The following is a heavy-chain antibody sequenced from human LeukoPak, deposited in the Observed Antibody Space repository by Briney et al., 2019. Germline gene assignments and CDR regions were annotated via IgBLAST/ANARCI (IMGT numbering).Heavy chain of an antibody. CDR2: IYYSGST. D-gene: IGHD4-17*01. Sequence: SETLSLTCTVSGGSISSYYWGWIRQPPGKGLEWIGYIYYSGSTNYNPSLKSRVTISVDTSKNQFSLKLSSVTAADTAVYYCARVTSSYGDRYFDYWGQGTLVTVSS. V-gene: IGHV4-59*01. J-gene: IGHJ4*02. CDR1: GGSISSYY. CDR3: ARVTSSYGDRYFDY.